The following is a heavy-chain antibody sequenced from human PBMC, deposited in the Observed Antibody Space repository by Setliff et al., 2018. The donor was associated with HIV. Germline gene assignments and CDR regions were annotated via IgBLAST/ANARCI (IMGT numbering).Heavy chain of an antibody. Sequence: SETLSLTCAVSGASISSGNWWSWVRQPPGKRLEWIGEMYHSGSTNYNPSLKSRVTISVDTSKNQFSLTLSSVTAADTAGYYCAKTIAAAATLPFDFWGQGTLVTVS. CDR3: AKTIAAAATLPFDF. D-gene: IGHD6-13*01. V-gene: IGHV4-4*02. CDR1: GASISSGNW. CDR2: MYHSGST. J-gene: IGHJ4*02.